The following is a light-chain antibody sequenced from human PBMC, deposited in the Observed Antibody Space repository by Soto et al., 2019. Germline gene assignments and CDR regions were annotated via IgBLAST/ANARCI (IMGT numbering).Light chain of an antibody. V-gene: IGKV3D-20*02. CDR3: QQRSSWPFT. CDR2: GAS. J-gene: IGKJ3*01. CDR1: QSVSSSY. Sequence: EIVLTQSPGTLSLSPGERAILSCRASQSVSSSYLVWYQQKSGQAPRLLMSGASSRATGIPDRFSGRGSGTDFTLTINRLEPEDFAVYYCQQRSSWPFTFGPGTKVDIK.